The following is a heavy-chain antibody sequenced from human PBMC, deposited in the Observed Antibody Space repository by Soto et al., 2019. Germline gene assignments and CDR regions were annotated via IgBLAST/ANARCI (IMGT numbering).Heavy chain of an antibody. CDR1: GFTVSSNY. V-gene: IGHV3-66*01. Sequence: GGSLRLSCAASGFTVSSNYMSWVRQAPGKGLEWVSVIYSGGSTYYADSVKGRFTISRDNSKNTLYLQMNSLRAEDTAVYYCARKGGLYYYYMDVWGKGTTVTVSS. J-gene: IGHJ6*03. CDR3: ARKGGLYYYYMDV. CDR2: IYSGGST. D-gene: IGHD6-25*01.